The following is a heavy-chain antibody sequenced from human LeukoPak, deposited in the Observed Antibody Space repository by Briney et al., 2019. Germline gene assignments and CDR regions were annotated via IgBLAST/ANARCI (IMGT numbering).Heavy chain of an antibody. CDR1: GFTFSSCW. CDR2: IKQDGSEK. J-gene: IGHJ4*02. CDR3: ATLAVAEEDY. V-gene: IGHV3-7*01. Sequence: GGSLRLSCAASGFTFSSCWMSWVRQAPGKGLEWVANIKQDGSEKYYVDSVKGRFTISRDNAKNSLYLQMNSLRAEDTAVYYCATLAVAEEDYWGQGTLVTVSS. D-gene: IGHD6-19*01.